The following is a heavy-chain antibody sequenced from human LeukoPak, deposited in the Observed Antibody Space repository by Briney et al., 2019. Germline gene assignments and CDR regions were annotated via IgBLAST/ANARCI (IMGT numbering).Heavy chain of an antibody. CDR1: GYTFTGYY. J-gene: IGHJ4*02. V-gene: IGHV1-2*06. CDR2: INPNSGGT. Sequence: AXVKVSCKASGYTFTGYYMHWVRQAPGQGLEGMGRINPNSGGTNYAQKFQGRDTMTRDTSISTAYMELSRLRSDDTAVYYCAATVTTSYFDYWGQGTLVTVSS. D-gene: IGHD4-17*01. CDR3: AATVTTSYFDY.